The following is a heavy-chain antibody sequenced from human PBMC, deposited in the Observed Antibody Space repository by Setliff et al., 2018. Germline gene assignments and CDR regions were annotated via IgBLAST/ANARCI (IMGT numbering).Heavy chain of an antibody. CDR2: FDPEDEET. V-gene: IGHV1-24*01. CDR3: ATWDLIVALWGLPVDSYAFDI. D-gene: IGHD3-22*01. Sequence: ASVKVSCKVSGYRLIEVSMHWVRQAPGKGLEWMGGFDPEDEETIYAQKFQGRVTMTSDKSTSTAYMELSSLRSEDTAVYYCATWDLIVALWGLPVDSYAFDIWGQGTMVT. J-gene: IGHJ3*02. CDR1: GYRLIEVS.